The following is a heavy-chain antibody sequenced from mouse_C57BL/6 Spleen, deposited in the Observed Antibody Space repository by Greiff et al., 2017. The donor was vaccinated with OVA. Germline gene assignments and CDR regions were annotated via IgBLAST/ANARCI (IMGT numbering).Heavy chain of an antibody. CDR2: ISDGGSYT. V-gene: IGHV5-4*01. CDR3: ARDEGDYDGFAY. CDR1: GFTFSSYA. J-gene: IGHJ3*01. Sequence: EVMLVESGGGLVKPGGSLKLSCAASGFTFSSYAMSWVRQTPEKRLEWVATISDGGSYTYYPDNVKGRFTISRDNAKNNLYLQMSHLKSEDTAMYYCARDEGDYDGFAYWGQGTLVTVSA. D-gene: IGHD2-4*01.